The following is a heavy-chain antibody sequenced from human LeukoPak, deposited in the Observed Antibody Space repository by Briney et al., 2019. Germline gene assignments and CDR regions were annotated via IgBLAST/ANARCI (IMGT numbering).Heavy chain of an antibody. J-gene: IGHJ4*02. CDR3: AKLPLGGRRGTGY. CDR2: ISWNSGSI. D-gene: IGHD3/OR15-3a*01. V-gene: IGHV3-9*01. CDR1: GFTFDDYA. Sequence: PGRSLRLSCAASGFTFDDYAMHWVRQAPGKGLEWVSGISWNSGSIGYADSVKGRFTISRDNAKNSLYLQMNSLRAEDTALYYCAKLPLGGRRGTGYWGQGTLVTVS.